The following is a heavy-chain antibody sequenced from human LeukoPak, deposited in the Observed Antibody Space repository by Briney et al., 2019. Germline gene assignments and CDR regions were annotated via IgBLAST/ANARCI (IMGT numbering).Heavy chain of an antibody. CDR1: GFTFSIYA. CDR3: ARGPSGYHNT. CDR2: INGSGGST. J-gene: IGHJ4*02. V-gene: IGHV3-23*01. D-gene: IGHD5-12*01. Sequence: GGSLRFSCAASGFTFSIYAMSWVRQAPGKGLEWVSAINGSGGSTYYADSVKGRFTISRDNSKNTLYLQMNSLRAEDTAVYYCARGPSGYHNTGGQGTLVTVSS.